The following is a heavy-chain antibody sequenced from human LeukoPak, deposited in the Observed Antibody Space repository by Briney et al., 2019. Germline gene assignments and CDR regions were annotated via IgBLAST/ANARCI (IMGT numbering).Heavy chain of an antibody. CDR3: ARGAATAAVVDY. D-gene: IGHD2-15*01. CDR1: GYTFTNYD. CDR2: MHPNSANT. J-gene: IGHJ4*02. V-gene: IGHV1-8*01. Sequence: ASVTVSCKASGYTFTNYDINWVRQATGQGLEWMGWMHPNSANTGYSQKIQGRVTMTRDTSISTAYMELSSLRSEDTAVYYCARGAATAAVVDYWGQGTLVTVSS.